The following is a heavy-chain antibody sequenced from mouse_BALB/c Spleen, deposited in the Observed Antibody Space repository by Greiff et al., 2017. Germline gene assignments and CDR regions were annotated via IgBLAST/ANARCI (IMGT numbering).Heavy chain of an antibody. D-gene: IGHD2-10*02. Sequence: EVQVVESGPELVKPGASVKISCKASGYSFTGYYMHWVKQSHVKSLEWIGRINPYNGATSYNQNFKDKASLTVDKSSSTAYMELHSLTSEDSAVYYCARPYGNYLYYAMDYWGQGTSVTVSS. CDR2: INPYNGAT. CDR1: GYSFTGYY. V-gene: IGHV1-31*01. CDR3: ARPYGNYLYYAMDY. J-gene: IGHJ4*01.